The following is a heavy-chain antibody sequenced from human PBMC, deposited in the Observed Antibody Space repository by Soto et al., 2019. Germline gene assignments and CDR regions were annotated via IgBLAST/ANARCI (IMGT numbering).Heavy chain of an antibody. CDR3: ARDLAVGLVDY. CDR1: GYTFTSYG. CDR2: ISGHNGNT. Sequence: QVQLVQSGAEVKKPGASVKVSCKASGYTFTSYGISWVRQAPGQGLEWMGWISGHNGNTNYAQKLQGRVTMTTATSTSTAYRELRSLRSDDTAVYYCARDLAVGLVDYWGQGTLVTVSS. D-gene: IGHD6-19*01. J-gene: IGHJ4*02. V-gene: IGHV1-18*01.